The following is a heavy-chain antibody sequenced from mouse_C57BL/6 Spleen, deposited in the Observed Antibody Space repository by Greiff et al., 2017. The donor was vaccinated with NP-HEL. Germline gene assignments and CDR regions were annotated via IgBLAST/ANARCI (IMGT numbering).Heavy chain of an antibody. CDR3: AREWVDGRGYFDV. V-gene: IGHV1-55*01. J-gene: IGHJ1*03. CDR1: GYTFTSYW. D-gene: IGHD2-3*01. CDR2: IYPGSGST. Sequence: VKLQQPGAELVKPGASVKMSCKASGYTFTSYWITWVKQRPGQGLEWIGDIYPGSGSTNYNEKFKSKATLTVDTSSSTAYMQLSSLTSEDSAVYYCAREWVDGRGYFDVWGTGTTVTVSS.